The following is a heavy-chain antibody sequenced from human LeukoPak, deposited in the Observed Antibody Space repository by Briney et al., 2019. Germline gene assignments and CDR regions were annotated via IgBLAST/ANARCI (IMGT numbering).Heavy chain of an antibody. D-gene: IGHD2-2*01. CDR2: INPNSGDT. CDR3: ARWGPRYCSSTSCPGVWFDP. J-gene: IGHJ5*02. V-gene: IGHV1-2*02. Sequence: VASVKVSCKASGYTFTGYYMHWVRQAPGQGLQWMGWINPNSGDTGYAQKFQGRVTMTRDTSITTAYMELTNLRSDDTAVYYCARWGPRYCSSTSCPGVWFDPWGQGTLVTVSS. CDR1: GYTFTGYY.